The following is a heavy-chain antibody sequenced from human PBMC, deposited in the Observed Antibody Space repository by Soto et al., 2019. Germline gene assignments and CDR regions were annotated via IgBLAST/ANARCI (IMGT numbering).Heavy chain of an antibody. J-gene: IGHJ5*02. D-gene: IGHD6-13*01. V-gene: IGHV3-48*03. CDR3: ARIKKQPSWFDP. CDR1: GFSLSSYD. Sequence: GGSLRLSCVVSGFSLSSYDMNWVRQAPGKGLEWISYIGSSAGTIYCADSVKGRFTISRDNAKNSLYLQMNGLRAEDTAVYYCARIKKQPSWFDPWGQGTLVTVSS. CDR2: IGSSAGTI.